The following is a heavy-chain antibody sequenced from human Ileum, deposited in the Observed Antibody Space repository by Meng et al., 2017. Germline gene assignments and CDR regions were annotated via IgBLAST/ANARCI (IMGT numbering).Heavy chain of an antibody. CDR1: GFTFSSYA. CDR2: ISYDGSNK. V-gene: IGHV3-30*01. J-gene: IGHJ4*02. CDR3: ARDRYSSSSVFDY. D-gene: IGHD6-6*01. Sequence: VHLVGSGGGVVQPGRSLGLSCAASGFTFSSYAMHWVRQAPGKGLEWVAVISYDGSNKYYADSVKGRFTISRDNSKNTLYLQMNSLRAEDTAVYYCARDRYSSSSVFDYWGQGTLVTVSS.